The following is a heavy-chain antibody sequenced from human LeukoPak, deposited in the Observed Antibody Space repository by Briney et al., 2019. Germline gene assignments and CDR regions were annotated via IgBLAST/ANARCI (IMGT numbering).Heavy chain of an antibody. CDR2: IIPILGIA. CDR3: ASMPTSPYSSGWYGDY. D-gene: IGHD6-19*01. CDR1: GYTFTSYA. J-gene: IGHJ4*02. Sequence: SVKVSCKASGYTFTSYAISWVRQAPGQGLEWMGRIIPILGIANYAQKFQGRVTITADKSTSTAYMELSSLRSEDTAVYYCASMPTSPYSSGWYGDYWGQGTLVTVSS. V-gene: IGHV1-69*04.